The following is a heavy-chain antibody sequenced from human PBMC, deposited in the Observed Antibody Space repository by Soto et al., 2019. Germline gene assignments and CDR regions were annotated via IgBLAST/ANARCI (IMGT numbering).Heavy chain of an antibody. J-gene: IGHJ3*02. CDR3: ARGLPHDAFDI. Sequence: ASVKVSCKASGYTFTSYDINWVRQATGQGLEWMGWMNPNSGKTDYAQKFQGRVTITRNTSMSTAYMELSSLRSEDTAVYYCARGLPHDAFDIWGQGTMVTVSS. D-gene: IGHD2-21*01. CDR2: MNPNSGKT. V-gene: IGHV1-8*01. CDR1: GYTFTSYD.